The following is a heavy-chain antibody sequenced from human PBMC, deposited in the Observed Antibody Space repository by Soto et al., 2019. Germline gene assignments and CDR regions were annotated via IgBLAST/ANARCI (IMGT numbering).Heavy chain of an antibody. CDR1: GYTFTSYA. Sequence: QVQLVQSGAEVKKPGASVKVSCKSSGYTFTSYAIHWVRQAPGQRLEWMGWINTAKENTKYSQKFQGRVTSTRDTSASIVYMELSSLRSEDTAVYYCARGNSWSYFDYWGQGTLVTVSS. CDR3: ARGNSWSYFDY. V-gene: IGHV1-3*04. J-gene: IGHJ4*02. D-gene: IGHD6-13*01. CDR2: INTAKENT.